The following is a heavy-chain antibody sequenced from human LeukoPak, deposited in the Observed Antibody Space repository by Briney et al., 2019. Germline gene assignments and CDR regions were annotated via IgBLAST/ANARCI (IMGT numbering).Heavy chain of an antibody. D-gene: IGHD3-3*01. J-gene: IGHJ3*02. Sequence: GASVKVSCKASGYTFTSYYMHWVRQAPGQGLEWMGIINPSGGSTSYAQKFQGRVTMTRDTSTSTVYMELSSLRSEDTAVYYCARAVWGDFWSGLLIDIWGQGTMVTVSS. CDR1: GYTFTSYY. V-gene: IGHV1-46*01. CDR3: ARAVWGDFWSGLLIDI. CDR2: INPSGGST.